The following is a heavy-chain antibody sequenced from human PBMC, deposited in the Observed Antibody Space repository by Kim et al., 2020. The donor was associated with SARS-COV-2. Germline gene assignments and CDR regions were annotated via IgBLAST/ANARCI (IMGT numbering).Heavy chain of an antibody. J-gene: IGHJ4*02. D-gene: IGHD3-10*01. CDR2: IYYSRST. CDR1: GGSISSSSYY. V-gene: IGHV4-39*07. CDR3: ASYGSGSYLSGFDY. Sequence: SETLSLTCTVSGGSISSSSYYWGWIRQPPGKGLEWIGSIYYSRSTYYNPSLKSRVTISVDTSKNQFSLKLSSVTAADTAVYYCASYGSGSYLSGFDYWGQGTLVTVSS.